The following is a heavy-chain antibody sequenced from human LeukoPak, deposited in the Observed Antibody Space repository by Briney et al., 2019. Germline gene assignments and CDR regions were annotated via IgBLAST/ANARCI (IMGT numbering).Heavy chain of an antibody. J-gene: IGHJ6*04. CDR2: IYTSGST. CDR1: GGSISSGSYY. V-gene: IGHV4-61*02. CDR3: ARDIMDV. Sequence: SQTLSLTCTVSGGSISSGSYYWSWIRQPAGKGLEWIGRIYTSGSTNYTPSLKSRVTISVDTSKNQFSLKPSSVTAADTAVYYCARDIMDVWGKGTTVTVSS.